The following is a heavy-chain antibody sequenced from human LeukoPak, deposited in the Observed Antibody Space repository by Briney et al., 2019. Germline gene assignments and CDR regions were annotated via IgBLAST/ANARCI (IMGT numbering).Heavy chain of an antibody. Sequence: GGSLRLSCAASGFTFSSYSMSWVRQAPGKGLEWVGRIKSKTDGGTTDYAAPVKGRFTISRDDSKNTLYLQMNSLKTEDTAVYYCTTEEYSGSYFDYYYYMDVWGKGTTVTVSS. CDR1: GFTFSSYS. CDR3: TTEEYSGSYFDYYYYMDV. V-gene: IGHV3-15*01. CDR2: IKSKTDGGTT. D-gene: IGHD1-26*01. J-gene: IGHJ6*03.